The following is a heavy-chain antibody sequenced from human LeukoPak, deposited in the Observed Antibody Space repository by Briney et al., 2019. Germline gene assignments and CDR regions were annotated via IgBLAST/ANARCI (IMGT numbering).Heavy chain of an antibody. CDR3: ARSLISRGSGSYSSDY. CDR1: GFTFSNYY. D-gene: IGHD3-10*01. V-gene: IGHV3-11*04. J-gene: IGHJ4*02. Sequence: GGSLRLPCAASGFTFSNYYMSWIRQAPGKGLEWVSHSSTSGSTIYYADSVKGRFTISRDNAKNSLYLQMNSLRAEDTAVYYCARSLISRGSGSYSSDYWGQGTLVTVSS. CDR2: SSTSGSTI.